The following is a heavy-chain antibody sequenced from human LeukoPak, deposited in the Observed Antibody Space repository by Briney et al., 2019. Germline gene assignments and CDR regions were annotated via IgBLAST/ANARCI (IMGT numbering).Heavy chain of an antibody. V-gene: IGHV3-30*02. J-gene: IGHJ4*02. Sequence: PGGSLRLSCAASGFTFSSYGMHWVRQAPGKGLEWVAFIRYDGSNKYYADSVKGRFTISRDNSKNTLYLQMNSLRAEDTAVYYCAKDRGMIVGATSFDYWGQGTLVTVSS. CDR2: IRYDGSNK. D-gene: IGHD1-26*01. CDR3: AKDRGMIVGATSFDY. CDR1: GFTFSSYG.